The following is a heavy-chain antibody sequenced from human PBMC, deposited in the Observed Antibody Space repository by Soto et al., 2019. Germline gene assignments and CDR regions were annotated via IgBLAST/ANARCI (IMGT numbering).Heavy chain of an antibody. CDR2: ISGSGGST. Sequence: PGGSLRLSCAASGFTFSSYAMSWVRQAPGKGLEWVSAISGSGGSTYYADSVKGRFTISRDNSKNTLYLQMNSLRAEDTAVYYCAKGGHYDFWSPPRHYYGMDVWGQGTTVTVYS. CDR1: GFTFSSYA. CDR3: AKGGHYDFWSPPRHYYGMDV. D-gene: IGHD3-3*01. J-gene: IGHJ6*02. V-gene: IGHV3-23*01.